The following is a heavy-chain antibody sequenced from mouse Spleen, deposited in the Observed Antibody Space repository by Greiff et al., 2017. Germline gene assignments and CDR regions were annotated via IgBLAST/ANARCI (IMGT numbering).Heavy chain of an antibody. Sequence: EVQLQQSGPKVVNAGASVKLSCKSSGYSFSRYKMEWVKQSHVKSLEWIEHINLFNGITNYNGNFKSKATLTVDISSSTAYMELSRLTSEDSEVYYCARPLAGYGYYAMDYWGQGTSVTVSS. CDR2: INLFNGIT. D-gene: IGHD3-1*01. V-gene: IGHV1-16*01. CDR1: GYSFSRYK. J-gene: IGHJ4*01. CDR3: ARPLAGYGYYAMDY.